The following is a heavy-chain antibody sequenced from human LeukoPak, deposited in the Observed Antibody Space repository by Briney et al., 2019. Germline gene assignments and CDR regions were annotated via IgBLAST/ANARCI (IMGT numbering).Heavy chain of an antibody. Sequence: EASVKVSCKASGGTFSSYAISWVRQAPGQGLEWMGGIIPIFGTANYAQKFQGRVTITADESTSTAYMELSSLRSEDTAVYYCARIGGSYSSYYGMDVWGQGTTVTVSS. CDR3: ARIGGSYSSYYGMDV. CDR1: GGTFSSYA. J-gene: IGHJ6*02. CDR2: IIPIFGTA. D-gene: IGHD1-26*01. V-gene: IGHV1-69*13.